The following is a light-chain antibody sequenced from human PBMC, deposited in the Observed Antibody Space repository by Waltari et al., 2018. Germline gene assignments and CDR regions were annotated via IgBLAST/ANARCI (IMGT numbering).Light chain of an antibody. Sequence: DIQLTQSPSFLSASVGDRVTITCRASQGIISYLAWYQQNPGKAPKVLIYAASTLQSGVPSRFSGSGSGTEFTLTISSLQPEDFATYYCQQLKSYPRTFGQGTKLEIK. CDR3: QQLKSYPRT. CDR1: QGIISY. J-gene: IGKJ2*02. V-gene: IGKV1-9*01. CDR2: AAS.